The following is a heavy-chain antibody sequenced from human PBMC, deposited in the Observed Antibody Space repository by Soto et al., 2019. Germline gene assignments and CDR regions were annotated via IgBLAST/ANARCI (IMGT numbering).Heavy chain of an antibody. Sequence: GGSLRLSCAAAGFTFSTYSMNWVRQAPGKGLECVSYISSSSNNIYYADSVKGRFTISRDNAKNSLYLQLNSLRDEDTAVYYCARADFSMKYWGQGTLVTVS. CDR1: GFTFSTYS. D-gene: IGHD3-3*01. J-gene: IGHJ4*02. CDR3: ARADFSMKY. CDR2: ISSSSNNI. V-gene: IGHV3-48*02.